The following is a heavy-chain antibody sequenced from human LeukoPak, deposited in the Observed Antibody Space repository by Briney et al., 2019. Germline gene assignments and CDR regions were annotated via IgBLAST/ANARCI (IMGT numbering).Heavy chain of an antibody. D-gene: IGHD1-26*01. CDR1: GYTFTSYG. CDR2: ISVYNGNT. V-gene: IGHV1-18*01. J-gene: IGHJ4*02. Sequence: ASVKVSCKASGYTFTSYGISWVQQAPRQGLEWMGWISVYNGNTDYAQKVQGRVTMTTDTSTSTAYMELRSLRSDDTAVYYCARELRPRVGAIMPFDFWGQGTLVTVSS. CDR3: ARELRPRVGAIMPFDF.